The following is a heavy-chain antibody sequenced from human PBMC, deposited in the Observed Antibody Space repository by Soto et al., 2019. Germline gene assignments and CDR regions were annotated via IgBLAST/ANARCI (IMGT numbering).Heavy chain of an antibody. Sequence: PGGSLRLSCAASGFTFSIYSMNWVRQAPGKGLEWVSYISSSSSTIYYADSVKGRFTISRDNAKNSLYLQMNSLRPEDTAVYYCEADVGGYIYGLARHWGPGTLVPVSS. V-gene: IGHV3-48*01. CDR2: ISSSSSTI. CDR3: EADVGGYIYGLARH. CDR1: GFTFSIYS. J-gene: IGHJ4*02. D-gene: IGHD4-17*01.